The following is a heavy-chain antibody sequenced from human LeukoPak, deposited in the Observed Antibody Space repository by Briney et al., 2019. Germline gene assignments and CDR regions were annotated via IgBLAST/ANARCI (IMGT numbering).Heavy chain of an antibody. CDR1: GGSFSGYY. CDR3: ARVRTVVAAGGGNFDY. Sequence: SETLSLTCAVYGGSFSGYYWSWIRQPPGKGLEWIGEINHSGSTNYNPSLKSRVTISVDMSKNQFSLKLSSVTAADTAVYYCARVRTVVAAGGGNFDYWGQGILVTVSS. V-gene: IGHV4-34*01. D-gene: IGHD2-15*01. CDR2: INHSGST. J-gene: IGHJ4*02.